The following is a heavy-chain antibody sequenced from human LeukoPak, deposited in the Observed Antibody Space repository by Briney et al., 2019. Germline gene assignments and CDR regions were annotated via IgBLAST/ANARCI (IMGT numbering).Heavy chain of an antibody. CDR1: GGSISSYY. Sequence: PSETLSLTCIVSGGSISSYYWSWIRQPPGKGLEWIGYIYYSGSTNYNPSLKSRVTISVDTSKNQFSLKLSSVTAADTAVYYCARDGYSSSWQAFDYWGQGTLVTVSS. CDR2: IYYSGST. D-gene: IGHD6-13*01. V-gene: IGHV4-59*01. CDR3: ARDGYSSSWQAFDY. J-gene: IGHJ4*02.